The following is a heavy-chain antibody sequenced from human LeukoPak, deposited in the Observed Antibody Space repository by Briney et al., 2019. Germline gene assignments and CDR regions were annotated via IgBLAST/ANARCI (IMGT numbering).Heavy chain of an antibody. CDR1: GGSVSSGSYY. D-gene: IGHD3-10*01. CDR2: IFYSGST. Sequence: SETLSLTCTVSGGSVSSGSYYWSWIRRPPGKGLEWIGYIFYSGSTNYNPSLKSRVTMSVDTSKDQFSLKLSSVTAADTAVYYCARGDYGSGSYYYDYWGQGTLVTVSS. V-gene: IGHV4-61*01. CDR3: ARGDYGSGSYYYDY. J-gene: IGHJ4*02.